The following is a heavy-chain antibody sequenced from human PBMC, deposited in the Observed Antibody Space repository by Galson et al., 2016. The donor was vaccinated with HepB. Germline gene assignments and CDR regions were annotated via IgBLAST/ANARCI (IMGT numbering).Heavy chain of an antibody. J-gene: IGHJ4*02. Sequence: SETLSLTCTVSGDSVSSYFSWSWIRQPPGKGLEWIGHVYFTGRTSYSPSLQSRLTIAVDTSKNQFSLTLTSVTAADTAVYFCTRDGGLVCSGGTCHFQGFDYGGQGILVTVSS. CDR3: TRDGGLVCSGGTCHFQGFDY. D-gene: IGHD2-15*01. V-gene: IGHV4-59*02. CDR1: GDSVSSYF. CDR2: VYFTGRT.